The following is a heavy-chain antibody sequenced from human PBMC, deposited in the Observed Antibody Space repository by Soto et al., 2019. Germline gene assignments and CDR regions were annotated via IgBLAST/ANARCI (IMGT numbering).Heavy chain of an antibody. V-gene: IGHV3-7*01. CDR3: AREILGIVVSYYYYYMDV. CDR2: IKQDGSEK. J-gene: IGHJ6*03. CDR1: GFTFSSYW. Sequence: GGSLRLSCAASGFTFSSYWMSWVRQAPGKGLEWVANIKQDGSEKYYVDSVKGRFTISRDNAKNSLYRQMNSLRAEDTAVYYCAREILGIVVSYYYYYMDVWGKGTTVTVSS. D-gene: IGHD2-15*01.